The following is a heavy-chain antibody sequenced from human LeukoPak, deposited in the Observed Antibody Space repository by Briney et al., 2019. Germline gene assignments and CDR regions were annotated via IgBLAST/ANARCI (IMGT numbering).Heavy chain of an antibody. CDR1: GFTFSNVW. J-gene: IGHJ4*02. V-gene: IGHV3-15*01. D-gene: IGHD3-10*01. CDR3: TTLTMLPY. CDR2: IKSKTDGGTT. Sequence: PGGSLRLSCAASGFTFSNVWMNWVRQAPGKGLEWLGRIKSKTDGGTTDYPAPVKGRFTISRDDSKNTLYLQMNSLKTEDTAVYYCTTLTMLPYWGQGTLVTVSS.